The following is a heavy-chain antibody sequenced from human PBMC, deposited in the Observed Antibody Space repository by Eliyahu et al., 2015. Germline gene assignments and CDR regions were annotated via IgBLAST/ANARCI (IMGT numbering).Heavy chain of an antibody. J-gene: IGHJ4*02. CDR3: AKDAYRTGWYYFDN. CDR1: SSYA. D-gene: IGHD6-19*01. CDR2: IAYDGSNK. V-gene: IGHV3-30*18. Sequence: SSYAMHWVRQAPGKGLEWVAFIAYDGSNKYYSDSVKGRFTISRDNSENTLYLQMNGLRAEDTAVYYCAKDAYRTGWYYFDNWGQGTLVIVSS.